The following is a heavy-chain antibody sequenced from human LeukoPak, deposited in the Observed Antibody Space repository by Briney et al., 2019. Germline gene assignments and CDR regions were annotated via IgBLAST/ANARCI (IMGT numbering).Heavy chain of an antibody. CDR1: GGTFSSYA. V-gene: IGHV1-69*04. CDR2: IIPILGIA. Sequence: SVKVSCKASGGTFSSYAISWVRQAPGQGLEWMGRIIPILGIANYAQKFQGRVTITADKSTSTAYMELSSLRSADTAVYYCARGGGDIVVVPAAIGKDWFDPWGQGTLVTVSS. CDR3: ARGGGDIVVVPAAIGKDWFDP. D-gene: IGHD2-2*02. J-gene: IGHJ5*02.